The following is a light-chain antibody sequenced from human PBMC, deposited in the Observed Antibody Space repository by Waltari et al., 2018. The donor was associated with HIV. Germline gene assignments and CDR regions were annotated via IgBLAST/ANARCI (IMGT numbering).Light chain of an antibody. CDR2: KAS. CDR3: QQYNSYSVT. J-gene: IGKJ1*01. Sequence: DIQMTQSPSTLSASVGDRVTITCRASKSISSWLAWYQQKPGKAPKLLIYKASSLKSGFPSRFSGSGSGTEFTLTISSLQPDDFATYYCQQYNSYSVTFGQGTKVEIK. CDR1: KSISSW. V-gene: IGKV1-5*03.